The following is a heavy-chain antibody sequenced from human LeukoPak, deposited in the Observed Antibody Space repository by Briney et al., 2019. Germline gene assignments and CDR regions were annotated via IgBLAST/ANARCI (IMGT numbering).Heavy chain of an antibody. J-gene: IGHJ4*02. CDR1: GYTFTGYY. Sequence: ASVKVSCKASGYTFTGYYMHWVRQAPGQGLEWMGWINPNSGGTNYAQKFQGWVTMTRDTSISTAYMELSRLRSDDTAVYYCARTVKYSNGRGPFDYWGQGTLVTVSS. CDR2: INPNSGGT. V-gene: IGHV1-2*04. CDR3: ARTVKYSNGRGPFDY. D-gene: IGHD2-8*01.